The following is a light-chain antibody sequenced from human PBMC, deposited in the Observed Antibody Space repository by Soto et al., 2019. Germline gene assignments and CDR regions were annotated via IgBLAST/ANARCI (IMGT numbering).Light chain of an antibody. Sequence: QSVLTQPASVSGSPGQSITISCTGTNSDVGGYNYVSWHQQHPGKAPKRMIYEVFYRPSGISTRFSGSKSGNTASLTISGLQAEDEADYYCSSYTSSITYVFGSGTKVTVL. CDR2: EVF. V-gene: IGLV2-14*01. J-gene: IGLJ1*01. CDR3: SSYTSSITYV. CDR1: NSDVGGYNY.